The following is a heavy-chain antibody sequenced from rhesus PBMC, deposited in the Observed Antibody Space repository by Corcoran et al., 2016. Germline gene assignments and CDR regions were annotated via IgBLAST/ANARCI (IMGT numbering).Heavy chain of an antibody. Sequence: QVQLQESGPGLVKPPETLSLTCAVSGGSFSGYWWGWIRQPPGKGLEWIGHISSGGTNSLNPSPKRRVTLSVDTSKNQVSLKLSSVTAADTAVYYCARAPNFGFDYWGQGVLVTVSS. CDR1: GGSFSGYW. CDR3: ARAPNFGFDY. J-gene: IGHJ4*01. V-gene: IGHV4S14*01. CDR2: ISSGGTN.